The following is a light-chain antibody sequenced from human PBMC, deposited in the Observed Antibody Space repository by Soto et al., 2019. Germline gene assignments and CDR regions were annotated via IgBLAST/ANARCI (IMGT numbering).Light chain of an antibody. CDR3: QQHNSFSIT. CDR1: QTISSW. V-gene: IGKV1-5*03. CDR2: KAS. J-gene: IGKJ5*01. Sequence: DIQMTQSPSTLSGSVGDRVTITCRASQTISSWLAWYQQTPGKAPKLLIYKASTLKSGVPSRFSGSGSGTEFTLTISSLQPDDFATYYCQQHNSFSITFGQGTRLEIK.